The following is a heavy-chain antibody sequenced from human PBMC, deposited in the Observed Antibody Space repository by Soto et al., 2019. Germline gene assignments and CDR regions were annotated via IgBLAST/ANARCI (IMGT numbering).Heavy chain of an antibody. D-gene: IGHD3-10*01. CDR3: AKDSRGDSRPIDY. CDR1: GFTFSYYA. Sequence: GGSLRLSCAGSGFTFSYYAMNWVRQAPGKGLEWVSASSGSGSSTYYADSVKGRFTISRDNSKNTLYLQMNSLRAEDTAVYYCAKDSRGDSRPIDYWGQGTLVNVSS. V-gene: IGHV3-23*01. J-gene: IGHJ4*02. CDR2: SSGSGSST.